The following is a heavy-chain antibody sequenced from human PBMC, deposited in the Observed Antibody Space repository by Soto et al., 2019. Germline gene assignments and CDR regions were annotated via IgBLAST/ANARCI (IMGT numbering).Heavy chain of an antibody. CDR3: ARGRPGIAGVDP. CDR1: GGSISSSSYY. Sequence: PSETLSLTCTVSGGSISSSSYYWGWIRQPPGKGLEWMGGIYYSGSTYFNPSLKSRVTISVDTSKNQFSLKLSSVTAADTAVYYCARGRPGIAGVDPWGQGTLATVSS. CDR2: IYYSGST. V-gene: IGHV4-39*01. J-gene: IGHJ5*02. D-gene: IGHD6-13*01.